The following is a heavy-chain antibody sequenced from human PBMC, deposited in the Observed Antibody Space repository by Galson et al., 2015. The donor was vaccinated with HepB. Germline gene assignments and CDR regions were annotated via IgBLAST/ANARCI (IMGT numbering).Heavy chain of an antibody. J-gene: IGHJ4*02. CDR1: GFTFSSYW. V-gene: IGHV3-74*01. CDR2: INSDGSST. CDR3: ARGGIQLWFGYFDY. D-gene: IGHD3-10*01. Sequence: SLRLSCAASGFTFSSYWMHWVRQAPGKGLVWVSRINSDGSSTSYADSVKGRFTISRDIAKNTLYLQMNSLRAEDTAVYYCARGGIQLWFGYFDYWGQGTLVTVSS.